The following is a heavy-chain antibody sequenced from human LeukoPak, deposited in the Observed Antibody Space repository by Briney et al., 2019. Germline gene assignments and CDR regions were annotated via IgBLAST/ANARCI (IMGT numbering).Heavy chain of an antibody. CDR2: LGNDGDT. D-gene: IGHD1-26*01. CDR1: GFSFSGYS. CDR3: AKQEGWELGDYYFDY. Sequence: GGSLRLSCVASGFSFSGYSMNWVRQAPGKGLEWVSTLGNDGDTYYADSVKGRFTISRDNSRNTMYLQTNSLRAEDTALYYCAKQEGWELGDYYFDYWGQGTLVTVSS. V-gene: IGHV3-23*01. J-gene: IGHJ4*02.